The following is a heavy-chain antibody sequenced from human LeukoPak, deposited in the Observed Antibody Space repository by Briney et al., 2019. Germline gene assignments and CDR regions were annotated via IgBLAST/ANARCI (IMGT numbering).Heavy chain of an antibody. CDR3: AKGTYYVGSGYYDY. J-gene: IGHJ4*02. D-gene: IGHD3-22*01. Sequence: SVDVSFKSSVCTVSSYGISWVRQPPGQGLGWMGVILPIFGTGNNAQKFQDRVMIAADESTKTAYMELRSLSSEATAVSSCAKGTYYVGSGYYDYWGQGTLVTVSS. V-gene: IGHV1-69*13. CDR1: VCTVSSYG. CDR2: ILPIFGTG.